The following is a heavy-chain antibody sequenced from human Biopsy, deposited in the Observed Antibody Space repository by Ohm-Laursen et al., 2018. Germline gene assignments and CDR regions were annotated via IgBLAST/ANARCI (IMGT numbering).Heavy chain of an antibody. CDR3: ATKLTGYFHH. D-gene: IGHD3-9*01. CDR2: FNPGGGTA. J-gene: IGHJ1*01. CDR1: GYTFVNYY. V-gene: IGHV1-46*01. Sequence: ASVKVSCKASGYTFVNYYMHWVRQAPGQGLEWMGIFNPGGGTANYAQNFQRRVVMTRNMSTNTAYMELSSLTSDDTAVYYCATKLTGYFHHWGQGTLVIVSS.